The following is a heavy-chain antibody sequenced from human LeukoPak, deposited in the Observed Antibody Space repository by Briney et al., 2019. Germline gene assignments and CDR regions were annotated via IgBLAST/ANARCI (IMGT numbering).Heavy chain of an antibody. CDR2: IYTSGST. CDR3: ARDRRYDFWSGYYNWFDP. J-gene: IGHJ5*02. CDR1: GGSISSYY. Sequence: PSETLSLTCTVSGGSISSYYWSWIRQPAGKGLEWIGRIYTSGSTNYNPSLKSRVTRSVDTSKNQFSLKLSSVTAADTAVYYCARDRRYDFWSGYYNWFDPWGQGTLVTVSS. V-gene: IGHV4-4*07. D-gene: IGHD3-3*01.